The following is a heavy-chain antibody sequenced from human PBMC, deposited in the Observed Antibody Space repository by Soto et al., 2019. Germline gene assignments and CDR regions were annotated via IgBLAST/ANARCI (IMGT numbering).Heavy chain of an antibody. CDR1: GDTFKNCV. V-gene: IGHV1-69*01. CDR2: IIPLFGTT. CDR3: PAELGFGKLSVV. J-gene: IGHJ6*02. Sequence: QVQVVQSGVEVRRPGSSVKVSCKASGDTFKNCVISWVRQAPGQGLEWMGGIIPLFGTTDFAQRFQGRLTITTDEPTTTAYIELSRLRSEDTATYYCPAELGFGKLSVVRGQATTVIVSS. D-gene: IGHD7-27*01.